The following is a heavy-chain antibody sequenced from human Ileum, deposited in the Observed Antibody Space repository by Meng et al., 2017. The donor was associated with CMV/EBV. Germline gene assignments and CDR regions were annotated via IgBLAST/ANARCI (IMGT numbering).Heavy chain of an antibody. D-gene: IGHD1-26*01. CDR3: TTVHYYAINY. CDR1: EFTFSDQY. J-gene: IGHJ4*02. V-gene: IGHV3-11*06. Sequence: VQPVESGGGSAQPGGSLRLSCEASEFTFSDQYMSWIRQAPGKGLELISYISSSGDYTNYADSVRGRFTVSRDNAKNSLYLQLNSLRAEDTALYYCTTVHYYAINYWGQGTLVTVSS. CDR2: ISSSGDYT.